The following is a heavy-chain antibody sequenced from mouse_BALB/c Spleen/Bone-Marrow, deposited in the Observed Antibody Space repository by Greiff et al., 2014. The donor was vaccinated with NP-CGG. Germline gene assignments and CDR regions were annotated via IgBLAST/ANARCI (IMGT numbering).Heavy chain of an antibody. D-gene: IGHD1-1*01. CDR2: INPYNDGT. CDR3: ARGSSWAMDY. J-gene: IGHJ4*01. V-gene: IGHV1-14*01. CDR1: GYTFTSYV. Sequence: EVQLQQSGPELVKPGASVKMSCKASGYTFTSYVMHWVKQKPGQGLEWIGYINPYNDGTKYNERLKGKATLTSDKSSSTAYMELSSLTSEDSAVYYCARGSSWAMDYWGQGTSVTVSS.